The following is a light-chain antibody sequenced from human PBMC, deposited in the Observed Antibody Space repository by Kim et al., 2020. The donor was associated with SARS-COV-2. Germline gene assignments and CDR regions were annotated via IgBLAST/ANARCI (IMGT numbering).Light chain of an antibody. J-gene: IGLJ1*01. CDR1: KVGNKY. CDR3: QAWDSTTGV. CDR2: RDT. V-gene: IGLV3-1*01. Sequence: VPPDQTASISCSEDKVGNKYASWYQQKPGQSPVLVIYRDTKRPSGIPERFSGSNSGNTATLTISGTQAMDEADYYCQAWDSTTGVFGTGTKVTVL.